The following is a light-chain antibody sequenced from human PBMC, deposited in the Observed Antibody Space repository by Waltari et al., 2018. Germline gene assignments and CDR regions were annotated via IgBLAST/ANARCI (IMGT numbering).Light chain of an antibody. CDR3: QQGNKWPLT. J-gene: IGKJ4*01. Sequence: EIVLTQSPGTLSLSPGETATLSCRASQSLRNQLAWDQPKPGQAPRRLIYDTSNMAHGIPARFSCSGSATDFTLTISSLEPEDYAVYYCQQGNKWPLTFGGGTKVEIK. CDR1: QSLRNQ. V-gene: IGKV3-11*01. CDR2: DTS.